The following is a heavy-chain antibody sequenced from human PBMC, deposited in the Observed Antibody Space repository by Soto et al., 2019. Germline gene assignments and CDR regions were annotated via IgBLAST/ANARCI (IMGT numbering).Heavy chain of an antibody. J-gene: IGHJ6*02. CDR1: GFTFSSYG. CDR3: AREMESPEQWLVRDYYYYGMDV. V-gene: IGHV3-33*01. Sequence: GGSLRLSCAASGFTFSSYGMHWVRQAPGKGLEWVAVIWYDGSNKYYADSVKGRFTISRANSKNTLYLQMNSLRAEDTAVYYCAREMESPEQWLVRDYYYYGMDVWGQGTTVTVSS. CDR2: IWYDGSNK. D-gene: IGHD6-19*01.